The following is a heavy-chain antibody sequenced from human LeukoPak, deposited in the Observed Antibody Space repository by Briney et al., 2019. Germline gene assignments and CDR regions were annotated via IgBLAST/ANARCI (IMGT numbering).Heavy chain of an antibody. V-gene: IGHV3-21*01. CDR2: ISSSNSYI. D-gene: IGHD7-27*01. Sequence: GGSLRLSCAASGFTFSSYSMNWVRQAPGKGLEWVSSISSSNSYIYYADSVKGRFTISRDNAKNSLYLQMNSLRAEDTAVYYCARDLHELGILYYFDYWGQGTLVTVSS. J-gene: IGHJ4*02. CDR1: GFTFSSYS. CDR3: ARDLHELGILYYFDY.